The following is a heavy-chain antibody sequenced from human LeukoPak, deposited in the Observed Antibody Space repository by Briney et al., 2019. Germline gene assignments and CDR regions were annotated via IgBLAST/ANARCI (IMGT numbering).Heavy chain of an antibody. J-gene: IGHJ4*02. CDR3: ARSTYNYDNSGYYYLDS. CDR2: PNSYTT. V-gene: IGHV3-72*01. D-gene: IGHD3-22*01. Sequence: PNSYTTEYAASVRGRFTISRDDSRMSLYLQMNNLKTEDTAVYYCARSTYNYDNSGYYYLDSWGQGTLVTVSS.